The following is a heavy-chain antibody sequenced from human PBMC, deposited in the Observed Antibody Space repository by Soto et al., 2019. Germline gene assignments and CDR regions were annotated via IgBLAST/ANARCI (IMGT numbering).Heavy chain of an antibody. CDR1: GGSISSGGYY. D-gene: IGHD3-10*01. V-gene: IGHV4-31*03. Sequence: QVQLQESGPGLVKPSQTLSLTCTVSGGSISSGGYYWSWIRQHPGKGLEWIGYIYYSGSTYYNPFLKSRVTISVDTSKNQFSLKLSSVTAADTAVYYCARRVWFSSFYGMDVWGQGTTVTVSS. J-gene: IGHJ6*02. CDR3: ARRVWFSSFYGMDV. CDR2: IYYSGST.